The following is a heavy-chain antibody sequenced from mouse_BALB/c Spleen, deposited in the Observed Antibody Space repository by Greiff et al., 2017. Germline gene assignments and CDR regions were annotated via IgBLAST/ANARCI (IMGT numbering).Heavy chain of an antibody. J-gene: IGHJ4*01. CDR1: GYTFTSYY. Sequence: QVQLKQSGAELVKPGASVKLSCKASGYTFTSYYMYWVKQRPGQGLEWIGEINPSNGGTNFNEKFKSKATLTVDKSSSTAYMQLSSLTSEDSAVYYCTRSRYYGSSYEAMDYWGQGTSVTVSS. CDR3: TRSRYYGSSYEAMDY. D-gene: IGHD1-1*01. CDR2: INPSNGGT. V-gene: IGHV1S81*02.